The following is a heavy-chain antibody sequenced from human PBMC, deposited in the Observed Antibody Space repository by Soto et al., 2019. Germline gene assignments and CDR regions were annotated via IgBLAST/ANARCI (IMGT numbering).Heavy chain of an antibody. CDR2: INHVGGT. Sequence: PSDTLSLTCPVYGGLLRKSYWTWIRQPAGKGLEWIGEINHVGGTNYNPSLKSRVTMSVDTSQNQFSLRLISVTAADTAMYFCVRIRYQLPSSVLWLDPWGQGTPVTLSS. V-gene: IGHV4-34*01. D-gene: IGHD3-16*01. J-gene: IGHJ5*02. CDR1: GGLLRKSY. CDR3: VRIRYQLPSSVLWLDP.